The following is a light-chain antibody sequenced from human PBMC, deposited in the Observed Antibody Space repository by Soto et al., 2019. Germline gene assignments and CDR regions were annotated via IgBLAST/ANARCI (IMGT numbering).Light chain of an antibody. J-gene: IGLJ2*01. CDR2: DVN. CDR1: SSDVGDYNS. Sequence: QSALTQPRSVSGAPGQSVTISCTGTSSDVGDYNSVSWYQQQPDKAPRLIIYDVNKRPSGVPDRFSGSKSGNTASLTISGLQAEDEADYHCSSSAGTYLHVLFGGGTKVTVL. CDR3: SSSAGTYLHVL. V-gene: IGLV2-11*01.